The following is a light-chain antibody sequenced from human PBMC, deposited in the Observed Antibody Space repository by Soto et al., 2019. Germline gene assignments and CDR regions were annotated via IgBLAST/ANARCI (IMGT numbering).Light chain of an antibody. V-gene: IGKV3-20*01. CDR2: GAS. CDR3: QKYGSSPS. Sequence: EIVLTQSPGTLSLSPGERATLSCRASQSVSSSSLAWYQQKPGQAPRLLIYGASSRATTIPDRFSGSGSETDFTLTISRLEPEDFAVYFCQKYGSSPSFGGGTKVEIK. CDR1: QSVSSSS. J-gene: IGKJ4*01.